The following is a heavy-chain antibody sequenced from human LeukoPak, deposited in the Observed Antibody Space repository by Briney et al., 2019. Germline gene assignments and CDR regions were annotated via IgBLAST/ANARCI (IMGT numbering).Heavy chain of an antibody. D-gene: IGHD3-10*01. CDR1: GYTFSSFS. Sequence: GGSLRLSCAASGYTFSSFSINWVRQAPGKGLEWVSSISVRSNYIYYADSVRGRFSISRDDARNSLYLQMDSLRGDDTAVYYCASGDFSLRGDAFDIWGRGTKVTVSS. V-gene: IGHV3-21*01. CDR3: ASGDFSLRGDAFDI. J-gene: IGHJ3*02. CDR2: ISVRSNYI.